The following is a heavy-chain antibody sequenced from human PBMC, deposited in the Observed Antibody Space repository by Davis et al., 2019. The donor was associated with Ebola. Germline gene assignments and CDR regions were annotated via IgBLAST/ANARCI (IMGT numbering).Heavy chain of an antibody. J-gene: IGHJ3*02. D-gene: IGHD5-12*01. CDR2: ISGDSLYT. CDR3: TTPGGQDSGYDVFDI. CDR1: GFTFTDYY. V-gene: IGHV3-11*03. Sequence: PGGSLRLSCAASGFTFTDYYMGWIRQAPGKGLEWVSYISGDSLYTNYADSVRGRLTISRDDAKNSLYLQMNSLRSEDTALYYCTTPGGQDSGYDVFDIWGQGTMVTVSS.